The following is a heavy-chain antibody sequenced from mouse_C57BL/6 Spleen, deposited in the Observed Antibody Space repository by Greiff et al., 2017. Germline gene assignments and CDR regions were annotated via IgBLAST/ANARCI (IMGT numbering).Heavy chain of an antibody. CDR3: ARHEGYGYAMDY. J-gene: IGHJ4*01. V-gene: IGHV1-62-2*01. D-gene: IGHD1-1*01. CDR1: GYTFTEYT. CDR2: FYPGSGSI. Sequence: VMLVESGAELVKPGASVKLSCKASGYTFTEYTIHWVKQRSGQGLEWIGWFYPGSGSIKYNEKFKDKATLTADKSSSTVYMELSRLTSEDSAVYFCARHEGYGYAMDYWGQGTSVTVSS.